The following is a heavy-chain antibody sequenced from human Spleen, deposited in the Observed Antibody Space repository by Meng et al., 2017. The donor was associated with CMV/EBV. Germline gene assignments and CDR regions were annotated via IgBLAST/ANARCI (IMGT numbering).Heavy chain of an antibody. D-gene: IGHD6-19*01. CDR3: ARAEPSVTGGDY. CDR1: GGSFSGYY. V-gene: IGHV4-34*01. CDR2: INHSGST. J-gene: IGHJ4*02. Sequence: SETLSLTCAVYGGSFSGYYWSWIRQPPGKGLEWIGEINHSGSTNYNPSLKSRVTISVDTSKNQFSLKLSSVTAADTAVYYCARAEPSVTGGDYWGQGTLVTVSS.